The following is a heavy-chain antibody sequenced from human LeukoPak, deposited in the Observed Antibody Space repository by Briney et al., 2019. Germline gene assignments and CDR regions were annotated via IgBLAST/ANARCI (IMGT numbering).Heavy chain of an antibody. Sequence: PGGSLRLSCAASGFTFSTYWMSWVRQAPGKGLEWVANIKQDGSEKYYVDSVKGRFTISRDNAKNSLYLQMNSLRAEDTAVYYCARDSPISMDYDILTGYYYYYYGMDVWGQGTTVTVSS. CDR1: GFTFSTYW. CDR3: ARDSPISMDYDILTGYYYYYYGMDV. CDR2: IKQDGSEK. D-gene: IGHD3-9*01. J-gene: IGHJ6*02. V-gene: IGHV3-7*01.